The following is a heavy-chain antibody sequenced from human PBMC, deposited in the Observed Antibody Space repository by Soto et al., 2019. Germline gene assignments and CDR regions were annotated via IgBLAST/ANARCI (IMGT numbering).Heavy chain of an antibody. Sequence: QVQLVESGGGVVQPGRSLRLSCAASGFTFSSYAMHWVRQAPGKGLEWVAFISYDGSHKYYADSVKGRFTISRDNSKNTLYLQMNSLRAEDTAAYYCARDRGDYVFMGHDYWGQGTMVTVSS. CDR2: ISYDGSHK. D-gene: IGHD4-17*01. J-gene: IGHJ4*02. V-gene: IGHV3-30-3*01. CDR1: GFTFSSYA. CDR3: ARDRGDYVFMGHDY.